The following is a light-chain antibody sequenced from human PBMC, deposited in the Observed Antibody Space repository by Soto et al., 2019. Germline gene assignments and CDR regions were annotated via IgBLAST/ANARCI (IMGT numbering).Light chain of an antibody. CDR3: CSYTSSNTWA. CDR1: SSDVGGYNY. J-gene: IGLJ3*02. CDR2: EVS. Sequence: QSVLTQPASVSGSPGQSITISCTGTSSDVGGYNYVSWYQQHPGKAPKLMIYEVSNRPSGVSNRFSGSKSGNTASLTISGLQAEDEADYYCCSYTSSNTWAFGGGTKLTVL. V-gene: IGLV2-14*01.